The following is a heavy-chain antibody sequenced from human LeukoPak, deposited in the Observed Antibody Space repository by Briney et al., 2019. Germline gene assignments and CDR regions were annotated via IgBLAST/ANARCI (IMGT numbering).Heavy chain of an antibody. J-gene: IGHJ6*03. CDR3: ARHIGGGIEDMDV. V-gene: IGHV4-59*08. Sequence: SEALSLTCTVSGGSIGTYYWSWIRQSPGKGLEWIGYIYVTGTRYNPYLQSRVTISVDRSRNQFFLKMSSVTAADTAVYYCARHIGGGIEDMDVWGKGTKVIVSS. CDR2: IYVTGT. CDR1: GGSIGTYY. D-gene: IGHD3-16*02.